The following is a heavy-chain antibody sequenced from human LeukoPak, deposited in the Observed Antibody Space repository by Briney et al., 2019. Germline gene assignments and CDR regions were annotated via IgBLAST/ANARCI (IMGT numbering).Heavy chain of an antibody. CDR1: GCTVSSNY. CDR2: IYSGGST. D-gene: IGHD4-17*01. Sequence: PGGSLRLSCAASGCTVSSNYMSWVRQAPGKGLEWVSVIYSGGSTYYADSVKGRFTISRDNSKNTLYLQMNSLRAEDTAVYYCASTFYGDSPPYWGQGTLVTVSS. CDR3: ASTFYGDSPPY. V-gene: IGHV3-66*01. J-gene: IGHJ4*02.